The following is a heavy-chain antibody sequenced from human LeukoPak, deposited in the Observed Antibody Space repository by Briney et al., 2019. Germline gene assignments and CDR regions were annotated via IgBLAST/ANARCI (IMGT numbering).Heavy chain of an antibody. J-gene: IGHJ6*02. CDR2: AYYSGST. D-gene: IGHD3-10*01. Sequence: SETLSLTCTVSGVSITNHYWSWIRRPPGKGLEWVGYAYYSGSTHYNPSLKSRVTISVDTSRKQFSLKLRSVTAADTAVYYCAKSGDGMDVWGQGTTVTVSS. CDR1: GVSITNHY. CDR3: AKSGDGMDV. V-gene: IGHV4-59*11.